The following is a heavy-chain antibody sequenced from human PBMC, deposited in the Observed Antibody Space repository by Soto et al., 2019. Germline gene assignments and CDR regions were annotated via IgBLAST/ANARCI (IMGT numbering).Heavy chain of an antibody. CDR3: ARDPGFRSDY. CDR1: GYTFTSYG. CDR2: ISAYNGNT. V-gene: IGHV1-18*01. D-gene: IGHD3-9*01. J-gene: IGHJ4*02. Sequence: QVQLVQSGAEVKKPGASVKVSCKASGYTFTSYGISWVRQAPGQGLEWMGWISAYNGNTNHAQKLQGRVTIATDTSTSTSDMELPTLRSDDTVVYYFARDPGFRSDYWGQGNLVTVSS.